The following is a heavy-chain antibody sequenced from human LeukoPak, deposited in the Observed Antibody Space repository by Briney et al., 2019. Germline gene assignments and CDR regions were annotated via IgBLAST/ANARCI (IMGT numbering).Heavy chain of an antibody. J-gene: IGHJ4*02. Sequence: PGGSLRLSCAASGFTFSTYWMHWVRQAPGQGLVWVSRIKSDGSATTYADFVKGRFTVSRDNAKNTLYLQMNSLRAEDTAMYFCARVGGRGSIGGDCWGQGTLVTVSS. CDR3: ARVGGRGSIGGDC. CDR2: IKSDGSAT. D-gene: IGHD3-10*01. V-gene: IGHV3-74*03. CDR1: GFTFSTYW.